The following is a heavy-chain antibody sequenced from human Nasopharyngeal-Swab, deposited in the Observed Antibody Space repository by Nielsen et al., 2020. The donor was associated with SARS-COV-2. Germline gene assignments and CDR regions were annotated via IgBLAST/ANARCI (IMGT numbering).Heavy chain of an antibody. CDR2: IKQDGSEK. D-gene: IGHD3-10*01. CDR1: EFTFRDYW. Sequence: GESLKISCVASEFTFRDYWMSWVRQAPAKGLEWVASIKQDGSEKNYVDSVKGRFTISRDNAKNSLFLQMDSLRTEDTAVYYCAREEITMVRGVIILDWFDPWGQGTLVTVSS. CDR3: AREEITMVRGVIILDWFDP. J-gene: IGHJ5*02. V-gene: IGHV3-7*01.